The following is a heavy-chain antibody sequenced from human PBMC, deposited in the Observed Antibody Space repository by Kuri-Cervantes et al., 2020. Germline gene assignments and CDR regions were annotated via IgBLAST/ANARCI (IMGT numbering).Heavy chain of an antibody. V-gene: IGHV4-61*01. D-gene: IGHD2-2*01. CDR3: ARNGLGDIVVVPAATAFDY. CDR2: IYYSGST. CDR1: GGSVSSGNYY. J-gene: IGHJ4*02. Sequence: GSLRLSCTVSGGSVSSGNYYWNWIRQPPGKGLEWIGYIYYSGSTNYNPSLKSRVTISVDTSKNQFSLKLSSVTAADTAVYYCARNGLGDIVVVPAATAFDYWGQGTLVTVSS.